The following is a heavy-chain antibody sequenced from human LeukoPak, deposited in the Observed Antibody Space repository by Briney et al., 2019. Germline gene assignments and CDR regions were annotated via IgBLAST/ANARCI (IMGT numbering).Heavy chain of an antibody. CDR3: AKVLWDYYDSSNGNAFDI. J-gene: IGHJ3*02. CDR2: ISGSGGST. V-gene: IGHV3-23*01. CDR1: GFTFSSYA. Sequence: PGGSLRLSCAASGFTFSSYAMSWVRQAPGKGLEWVSAISGSGGSTYYADSVKGRFTISRDNSKNTLYLQMNSLRAEDTAVYYCAKVLWDYYDSSNGNAFDIWGQGTMVTVSS. D-gene: IGHD3-22*01.